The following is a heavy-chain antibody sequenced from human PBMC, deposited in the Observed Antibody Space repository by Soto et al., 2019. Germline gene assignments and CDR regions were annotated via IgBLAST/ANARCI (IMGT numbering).Heavy chain of an antibody. CDR3: AKGPFRSFLIAYYFDY. D-gene: IGHD1-26*01. CDR2: ISWNSGSI. Sequence: EVQLVESGGGLVQPGRSLRLSCAASGFTFDDYAMHWVRQAPGKGLEWVSGISWNSGSIGYADSVKGQFTISRDNAKNSLYLQMNSPRAEDTALYYCAKGPFRSFLIAYYFDYWGQGTLVTVSS. CDR1: GFTFDDYA. V-gene: IGHV3-9*01. J-gene: IGHJ4*02.